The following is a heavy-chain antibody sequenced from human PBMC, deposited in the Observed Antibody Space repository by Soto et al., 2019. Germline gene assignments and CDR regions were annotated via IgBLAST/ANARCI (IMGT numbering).Heavy chain of an antibody. V-gene: IGHV3-33*01. J-gene: IGHJ4*02. CDR2: IWYDGSNK. D-gene: IGHD4-17*01. CDR3: ARDGGYGDYGGGYYFDY. CDR1: GFTFSSYG. Sequence: QVQLVESGGGVVQPGRSLTLSCAASGFTFSSYGMHWVRQAPGKGLEWVAVIWYDGSNKYYADSVKGRFTISRDNSKNTLYMQMNSLRAEDTAVYYCARDGGYGDYGGGYYFDYWGQGTLVTVSS.